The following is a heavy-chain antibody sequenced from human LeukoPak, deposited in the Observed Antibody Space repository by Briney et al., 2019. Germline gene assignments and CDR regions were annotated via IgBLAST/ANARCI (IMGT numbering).Heavy chain of an antibody. CDR1: GYTFTSYY. V-gene: IGHV1-46*01. CDR2: INPSGGST. CDR3: ARNLITGTTSPTPQYYYYGMDV. D-gene: IGHD1-7*01. Sequence: GASVKVSCKASGYTFTSYYMHWVRQAPGQGLEWMGIINPSGGSTSYAQKFQGRVTMTGDTSTSTVYMELSSLRSEDTAVYYCARNLITGTTSPTPQYYYYGMDVWGRGTTVTVSS. J-gene: IGHJ6*02.